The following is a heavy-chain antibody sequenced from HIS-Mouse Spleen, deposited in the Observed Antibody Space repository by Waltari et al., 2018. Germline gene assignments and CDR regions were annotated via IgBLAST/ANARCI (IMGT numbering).Heavy chain of an antibody. V-gene: IGHV4-34*01. D-gene: IGHD6-6*01. J-gene: IGHJ3*02. CDR3: ARGLFEYSSSSFAFDI. CDR2: INHRGST. Sequence: QVQLQQWGAGLLKPSETLSLTCAVYGGSFSGYYWSWIRQPPGKGLEWIGEINHRGSTNYNPSLKSRVTISVDTSKNQFSLKLSSVTAADTAVYYCARGLFEYSSSSFAFDIWGQGTMVTVSS. CDR1: GGSFSGYY.